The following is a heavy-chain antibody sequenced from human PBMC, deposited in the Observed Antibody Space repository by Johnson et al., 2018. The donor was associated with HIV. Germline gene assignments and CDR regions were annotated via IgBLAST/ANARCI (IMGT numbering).Heavy chain of an antibody. V-gene: IGHV3-30*02. CDR3: AKEALRGGEYDAFDI. CDR1: GFTFSNYG. CDR2: IRYDGSNK. J-gene: IGHJ3*02. Sequence: QVQLVESGGGLVQPGRSLRLSCEVSGFTFSNYGMHWVRQAPGKGMEWVAFIRYDGSNKYYADSVKGRFTIFRDNSKNTLYMQMKSLRVEDTAVYYCAKEALRGGEYDAFDIWGQGTMVTVS. D-gene: IGHD2-15*01.